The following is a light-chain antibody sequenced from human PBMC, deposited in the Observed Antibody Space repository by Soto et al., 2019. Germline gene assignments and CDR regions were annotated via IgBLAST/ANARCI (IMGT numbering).Light chain of an antibody. CDR2: GAF. CDR3: QQYSDSSGA. V-gene: IGKV3-15*01. J-gene: IGKJ1*01. Sequence: EIVLTQSPGTLSLSPGERATLSCRASQSVSSNLDWYQQKPGQAPRLLIYGAFTRATGIPARFSGSGSGTEFTLTISSLQPDDFATYYCQQYSDSSGAFGQGTKADI. CDR1: QSVSSN.